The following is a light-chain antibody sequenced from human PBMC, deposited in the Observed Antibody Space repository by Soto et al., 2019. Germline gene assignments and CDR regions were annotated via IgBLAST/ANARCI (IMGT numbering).Light chain of an antibody. CDR2: GAS. J-gene: IGKJ1*01. CDR1: QSVSGN. Sequence: EIVMTQSPATLSVSPGERATLSCRASQSVSGNLAWYQQKPGQAPRLLIYGASTRATGIPARFSGSGSGTDFTLTISSLQSEDFAFYYCQQYNNWRRTFGQATKVEIK. V-gene: IGKV3-15*01. CDR3: QQYNNWRRT.